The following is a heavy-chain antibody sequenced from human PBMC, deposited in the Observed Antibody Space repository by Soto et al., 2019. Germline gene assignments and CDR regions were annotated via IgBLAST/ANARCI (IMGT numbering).Heavy chain of an antibody. CDR3: ARRAVVAVTGSLDNWLDP. D-gene: IGHD2-21*01. Sequence: SETLSLTCSVSGGSITSYNWNWLRQPPGKALEWIGYVYNSGSTNYNPSLKSRVTISVDTSKNQFSLKVNSVTAADTAVYYCARRAVVAVTGSLDNWLDPWGQGILVTVS. J-gene: IGHJ5*02. V-gene: IGHV4-59*01. CDR1: GGSITSYN. CDR2: VYNSGST.